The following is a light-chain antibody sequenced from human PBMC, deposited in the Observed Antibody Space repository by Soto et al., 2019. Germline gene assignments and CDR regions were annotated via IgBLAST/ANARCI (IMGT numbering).Light chain of an antibody. Sequence: QSVLTQPRSVSGSPGQSVTISCTGTSSDVGGYNYVSWFQQHPGIAPKLMIYDVTKRPSGVPDRFSGSESGNTASLTISGLQAEDEADYYCCSYAGSYTYVFGTGTK. CDR2: DVT. J-gene: IGLJ1*01. CDR1: SSDVGGYNY. V-gene: IGLV2-11*01. CDR3: CSYAGSYTYV.